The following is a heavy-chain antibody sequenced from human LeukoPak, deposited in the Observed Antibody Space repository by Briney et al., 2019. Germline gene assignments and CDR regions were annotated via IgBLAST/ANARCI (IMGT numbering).Heavy chain of an antibody. CDR3: AKCRSESIAAAGNY. CDR2: ISDSGGST. J-gene: IGHJ4*02. V-gene: IGHV3-23*01. Sequence: GGSLRLSCAASGFTFSTYGMSWVRQAPGKGLEWVSGISDSGGSTHYADSVKGRFTISRDNSKNTLYLQMNSLRAEDTAVYYCAKCRSESIAAAGNYWGQGTLVTVSS. CDR1: GFTFSTYG. D-gene: IGHD6-13*01.